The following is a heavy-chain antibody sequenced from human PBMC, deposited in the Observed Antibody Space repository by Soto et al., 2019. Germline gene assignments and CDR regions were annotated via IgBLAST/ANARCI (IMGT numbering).Heavy chain of an antibody. J-gene: IGHJ5*02. CDR2: INHTGGT. CDR1: GGSVNGYY. D-gene: IGHD3-3*01. Sequence: PSETLSLTCAVYGGSVNGYYWNWIRQPPGKGLEWIGEINHTGGTHYNPSLKSRVTMSVDTSKNQFSLRLSSVTAADTAMYYCATWPRVEWHNTLGFDPWGQGTLVTVSS. CDR3: ATWPRVEWHNTLGFDP. V-gene: IGHV4-34*01.